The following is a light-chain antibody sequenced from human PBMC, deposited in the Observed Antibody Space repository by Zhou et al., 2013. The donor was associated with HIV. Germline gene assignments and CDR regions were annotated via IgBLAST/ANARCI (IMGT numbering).Light chain of an antibody. J-gene: IGKJ4*01. CDR2: SVS. CDR3: QQYKSYPLT. CDR1: QSLVHSDGTTY. V-gene: IGKV2-30*02. Sequence: DVVMTQSPLSLPVTLGQPASISCRSSQSLVHSDGTTYLNWFQQRPGQPPRRLIYSVSNRDSGVPDRFSGSGSGTDFTLTISSLQPEDFATYYCQQYKSYPLTFGGGTKVEIK.